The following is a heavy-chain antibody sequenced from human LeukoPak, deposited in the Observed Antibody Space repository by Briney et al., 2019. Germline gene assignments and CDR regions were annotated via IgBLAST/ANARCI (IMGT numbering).Heavy chain of an antibody. CDR2: INHSGST. CDR1: GGSSSGYY. J-gene: IGHJ6*03. CDR3: AHTSSGWGYYHYYYMDV. Sequence: SETLSLTCAVYGGSSSGYYWSWIRQPPGKGLEWIGEINHSGSTNYNPSLKSRVTISVDTSKNQFSLKLSSVTAADTAVYYCAHTSSGWGYYHYYYMDVWGKGTTVTISS. D-gene: IGHD6-19*01. V-gene: IGHV4-34*01.